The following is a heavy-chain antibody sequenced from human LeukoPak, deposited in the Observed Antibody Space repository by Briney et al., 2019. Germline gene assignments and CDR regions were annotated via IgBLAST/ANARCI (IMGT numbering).Heavy chain of an antibody. J-gene: IGHJ3*02. Sequence: GGSLRLSCAASGFTFSSYGMHWVRQAPGKGLEWVAFIRYDGSNKYYADSVKGRFTISRDNSKNTLYLQMNSLRAEDTAVYYCAKDVGRSSNLQWELVNAFDIWGQGTMVTVSS. CDR2: IRYDGSNK. CDR1: GFTFSSYG. V-gene: IGHV3-30*02. CDR3: AKDVGRSSNLQWELVNAFDI. D-gene: IGHD1-26*01.